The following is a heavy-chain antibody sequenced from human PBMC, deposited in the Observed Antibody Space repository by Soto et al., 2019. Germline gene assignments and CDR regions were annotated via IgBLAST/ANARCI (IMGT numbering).Heavy chain of an antibody. Sequence: EVQLVESGGGLVQPGESLRLSCAASGFTFSYYWMHWVRQAPGKGLVWVSRIHSDASSTTYADSVKGRFTISRDNARNTVYLQMNSLRVEDTAVYYCARGDRGAFDIWGQGTVVTVSS. J-gene: IGHJ3*02. V-gene: IGHV3-74*01. CDR3: ARGDRGAFDI. CDR2: IHSDASST. D-gene: IGHD1-26*01. CDR1: GFTFSYYW.